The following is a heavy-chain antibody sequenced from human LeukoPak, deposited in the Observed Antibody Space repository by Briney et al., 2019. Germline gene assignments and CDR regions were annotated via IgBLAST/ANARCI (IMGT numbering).Heavy chain of an antibody. CDR1: GFTFSSYA. CDR3: AKDQDQNLYSSSNMDV. CDR2: ISGSGGST. D-gene: IGHD6-13*01. Sequence: PGGSLRLSCAASGFTFSSYAMSWVRQAPGKGLEWVSAISGSGGSTYYADSVKGQFTISRDNAKNSLYLQMNSLRAEDTALYYCAKDQDQNLYSSSNMDVWGKGTTVTVSS. J-gene: IGHJ6*03. V-gene: IGHV3-23*01.